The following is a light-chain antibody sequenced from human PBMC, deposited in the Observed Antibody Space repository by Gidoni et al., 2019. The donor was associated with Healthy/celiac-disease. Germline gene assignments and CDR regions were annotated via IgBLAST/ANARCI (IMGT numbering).Light chain of an antibody. J-gene: IGKJ2*01. CDR1: QSISSS. CDR2: AAS. Sequence: DIQMTQSPSSLSASVGDRVTITCRASQSISSSLNWYQQKPGKAPKLLIYAASSLKSGVPSRFRGSGSGTDFTLTISSLQPEDFATYYCQQSYSTPHTFGQGTKLEIK. CDR3: QQSYSTPHT. V-gene: IGKV1-39*01.